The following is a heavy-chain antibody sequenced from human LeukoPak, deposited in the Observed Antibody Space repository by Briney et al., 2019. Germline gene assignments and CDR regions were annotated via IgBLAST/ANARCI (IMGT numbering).Heavy chain of an antibody. D-gene: IGHD3-22*01. CDR3: ARWGSGYLTYYFDY. V-gene: IGHV1-2*02. CDR2: INPNSGGT. Sequence: GASVKVSCKASGYTFTGYYMHWVRQAPGQGLEGMGWINPNSGGTNYAQKFQGRVTMTRDTSISTAYMELSRLRSDDTAVYYCARWGSGYLTYYFDYWGQGTLVTVSS. CDR1: GYTFTGYY. J-gene: IGHJ4*02.